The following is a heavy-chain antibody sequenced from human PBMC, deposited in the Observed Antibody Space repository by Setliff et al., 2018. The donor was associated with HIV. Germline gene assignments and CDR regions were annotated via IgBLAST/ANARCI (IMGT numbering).Heavy chain of an antibody. CDR3: AKEGTSGWVLIDY. CDR2: INSDGSST. Sequence: GGSLRLSCAASGFTFSSYWMHWVRQAPGKGLVWVSRINSDGSSTSYADSVKGRFTISRDKSTNTLYLQMNSLRLEDTAVYYYAKEGTSGWVLIDYWGQGTLVTVSS. D-gene: IGHD2-2*01. CDR1: GFTFSSYW. V-gene: IGHV3-74*01. J-gene: IGHJ4*02.